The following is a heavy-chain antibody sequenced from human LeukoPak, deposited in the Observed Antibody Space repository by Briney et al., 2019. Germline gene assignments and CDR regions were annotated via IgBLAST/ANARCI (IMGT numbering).Heavy chain of an antibody. D-gene: IGHD3-10*01. J-gene: IGHJ4*02. CDR1: GGSISSSNW. CDR3: ARRYYGSGTNYFDY. Sequence: KTSETLSLTCTVSGGSISSSNWWSWVRQPPGKGLEWIGEVYHSGSTTYNSSLKSRLTMSIDKSKNHFSLNLGSVTAADTAVYYCARRYYGSGTNYFDYWGQGTLVTVSS. V-gene: IGHV4-4*02. CDR2: VYHSGST.